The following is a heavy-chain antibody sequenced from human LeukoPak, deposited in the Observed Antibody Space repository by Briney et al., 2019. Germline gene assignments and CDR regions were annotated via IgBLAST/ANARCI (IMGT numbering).Heavy chain of an antibody. Sequence: GGSLRLSCAASGFTFSSYAMSWVRHAPGKGLEWVSAISGSGGSTYYADSVKGRFTISRDNSKNTLYLQMNSLRAEDTAFYYCAKVPLSAGGWYEYWGQGTLVTVSS. J-gene: IGHJ4*02. CDR2: ISGSGGST. CDR1: GFTFSSYA. CDR3: AKVPLSAGGWYEY. D-gene: IGHD6-19*01. V-gene: IGHV3-23*01.